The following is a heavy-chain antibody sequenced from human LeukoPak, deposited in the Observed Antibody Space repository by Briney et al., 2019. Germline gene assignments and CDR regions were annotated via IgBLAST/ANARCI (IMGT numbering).Heavy chain of an antibody. Sequence: LGGSLRLSCAASEFTFSTCSMKWVRQAPGKALEWVSSISGSSYHIYYADSVKGRFTISRDNANNLLYLQMNSLRAEDTAVYYCASGTIVGARGADNWGQGTLVTVSS. CDR3: ASGTIVGARGADN. CDR1: EFTFSTCS. D-gene: IGHD1-26*01. J-gene: IGHJ4*02. V-gene: IGHV3-21*01. CDR2: ISGSSYHI.